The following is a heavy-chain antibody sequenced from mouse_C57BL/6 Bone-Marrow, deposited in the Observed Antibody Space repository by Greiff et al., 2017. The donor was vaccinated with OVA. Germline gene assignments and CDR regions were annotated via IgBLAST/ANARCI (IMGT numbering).Heavy chain of an antibody. Sequence: EVQVVESGGGLVKPGGSLKLSCAASGFTFSSYAMSWVRQTPEKRLEWVATISDGGSYTYYPDNVKGRFTISRDNAKNNLYLQMSHLKSEDTAMYYCARYTEGFAYWGQGTLVTVSA. V-gene: IGHV5-4*01. D-gene: IGHD1-1*01. CDR1: GFTFSSYA. J-gene: IGHJ3*01. CDR2: ISDGGSYT. CDR3: ARYTEGFAY.